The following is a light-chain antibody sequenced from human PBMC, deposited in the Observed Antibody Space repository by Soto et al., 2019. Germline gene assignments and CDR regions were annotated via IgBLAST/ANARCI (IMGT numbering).Light chain of an antibody. Sequence: DIQLTQSPSFLSASVGDRVTITCRASQDISSHLAWYQQKPGKAPELLIYAASTLQSGVPSGFGGSGSGTEFTLTITRLQPEDFATYYCQQVKTYPLTFGGGTKVEIK. CDR2: AAS. CDR3: QQVKTYPLT. CDR1: QDISSH. V-gene: IGKV1-9*01. J-gene: IGKJ4*01.